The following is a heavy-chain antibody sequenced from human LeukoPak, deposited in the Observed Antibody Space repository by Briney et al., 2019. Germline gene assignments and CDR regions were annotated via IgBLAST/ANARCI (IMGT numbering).Heavy chain of an antibody. CDR3: ARDKFGGTDY. V-gene: IGHV3-30*03. D-gene: IGHD3-16*01. CDR1: GFTFSNFA. J-gene: IGHJ4*02. Sequence: GGSLRLSCAASGFTFSNFAIHWVRQAPGKGLEWVAVILYDGRNKYYGDSVEGRFTISRGNAKNSLYLQMNSLRAEDTAVYYCARDKFGGTDYWGQGTLVTVSS. CDR2: ILYDGRNK.